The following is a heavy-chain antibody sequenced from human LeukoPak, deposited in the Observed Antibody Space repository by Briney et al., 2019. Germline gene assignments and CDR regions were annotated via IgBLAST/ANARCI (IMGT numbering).Heavy chain of an antibody. D-gene: IGHD2/OR15-2a*01. Sequence: SETLSLTCAVYGGSFSGYYWSWIRQPPGKGLEWIGEINHSGSTNYNPSLKSRVTISVDTSKNQFSLKLSSVTAADTAVYYCARETGESNWFDPWGQGTLVTVSS. CDR3: ARETGESNWFDP. V-gene: IGHV4-34*01. CDR1: GGSFSGYY. J-gene: IGHJ5*02. CDR2: INHSGST.